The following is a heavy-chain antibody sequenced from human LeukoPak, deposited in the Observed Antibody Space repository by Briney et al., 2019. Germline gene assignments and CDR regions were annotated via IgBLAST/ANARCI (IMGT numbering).Heavy chain of an antibody. CDR1: GFTFSSYG. CDR3: ARDFNTMVRGVNDY. D-gene: IGHD3-10*01. V-gene: IGHV3-30*03. CDR2: ISYDGSNK. J-gene: IGHJ4*02. Sequence: GGSLRLSCAASGFTFSSYGMHWVRQAPGKGLEWVAVISYDGSNKYYADSVKGRFTISRDNSKNTLYLQMNSLRAEDTAVYYCARDFNTMVRGVNDYWGQGTLVTVSS.